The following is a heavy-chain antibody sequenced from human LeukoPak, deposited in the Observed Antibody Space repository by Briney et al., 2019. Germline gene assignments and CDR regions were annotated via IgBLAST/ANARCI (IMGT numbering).Heavy chain of an antibody. CDR2: VDPEDGET. Sequence: ASVKVSCKVSGYTFTDYYMHWVQQAPVKGLEWMGLVDPEDGETIYAEKFQGRVTITADTSTDTAYMELSSLRSEDTAVYYCATSGDILTGYSLSSWGQGTLVTVSS. D-gene: IGHD3-9*01. CDR3: ATSGDILTGYSLSS. CDR1: GYTFTDYY. V-gene: IGHV1-69-2*01. J-gene: IGHJ5*02.